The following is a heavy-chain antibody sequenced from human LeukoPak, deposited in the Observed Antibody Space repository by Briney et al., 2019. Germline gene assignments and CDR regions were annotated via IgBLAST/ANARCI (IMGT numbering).Heavy chain of an antibody. CDR1: GLTFAERA. CDR2: VRSNTYGGTT. D-gene: IGHD2-21*02. Sequence: GGSLRLSCTASGLTFAERAMSWFRQAPGKGLEWVSFVRSNTYGGTTEYAVSVKGRFTISRDDSKSIAYLQMNSLKTEDTAMYYCARGGGGDPFDYWGQGTLVTVSS. V-gene: IGHV3-49*03. J-gene: IGHJ4*02. CDR3: ARGGGGDPFDY.